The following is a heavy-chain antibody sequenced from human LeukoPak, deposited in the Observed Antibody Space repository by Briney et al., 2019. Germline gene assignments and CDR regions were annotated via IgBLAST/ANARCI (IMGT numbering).Heavy chain of an antibody. Sequence: SETLSLTCTVSGGSISSGGYYWSWIRQHPGKGLEWIGYIYYSGSTYYNPSLKSRVAISVDTSKNQFSLKLSSVTAADTAVYYCAREGYSSGAIDYWGQGTLVTVSS. CDR1: GGSISSGGYY. J-gene: IGHJ4*02. V-gene: IGHV4-31*03. CDR2: IYYSGST. CDR3: AREGYSSGAIDY. D-gene: IGHD6-19*01.